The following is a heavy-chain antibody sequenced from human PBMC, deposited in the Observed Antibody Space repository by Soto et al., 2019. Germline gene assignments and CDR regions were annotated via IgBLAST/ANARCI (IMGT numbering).Heavy chain of an antibody. J-gene: IGHJ4*02. D-gene: IGHD2-21*02. Sequence: EVALVESGGGLVQPGGSLRLSCAASGFTFSSDWMSGVRQAPGKGLEWVANIKQDGSEQYYVDAVKGRFTISRDNAKNSLYLQMNSLRAEDTAVYYCARDDLTGGDGCDYWGQGALVTVSS. CDR2: IKQDGSEQ. CDR3: ARDDLTGGDGCDY. V-gene: IGHV3-7*01. CDR1: GFTFSSDW.